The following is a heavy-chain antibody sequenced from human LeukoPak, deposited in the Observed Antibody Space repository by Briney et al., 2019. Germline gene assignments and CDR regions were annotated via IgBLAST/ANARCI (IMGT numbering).Heavy chain of an antibody. J-gene: IGHJ4*02. Sequence: GGSLRLSCAASGFTFSDYYMSWIRQAPGKGLEWVSYISSSGSTIYYADSVKGRFTISRDNAKNSLYLQMNSLRAEDAAVYYCARDGDYDILTGYRGRGYYFDYWGQGTLVTVSS. V-gene: IGHV3-11*01. CDR2: ISSSGSTI. D-gene: IGHD3-9*01. CDR1: GFTFSDYY. CDR3: ARDGDYDILTGYRGRGYYFDY.